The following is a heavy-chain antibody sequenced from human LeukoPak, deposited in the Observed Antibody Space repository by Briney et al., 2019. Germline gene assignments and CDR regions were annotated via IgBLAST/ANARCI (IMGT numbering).Heavy chain of an antibody. J-gene: IGHJ4*02. V-gene: IGHV3-23*01. CDR1: GFTFNNYA. D-gene: IGHD3-16*01. Sequence: GGSLRLSCAASGFTFNNYAMSWVRQAPGKGLEWVSAISGSGGSTYYADSVKGRFTISRDNSKNTLYLQMNSLRAEDTAVYYCAKTWASSPLTGNFDYWGQGTLVTVSS. CDR3: AKTWASSPLTGNFDY. CDR2: ISGSGGST.